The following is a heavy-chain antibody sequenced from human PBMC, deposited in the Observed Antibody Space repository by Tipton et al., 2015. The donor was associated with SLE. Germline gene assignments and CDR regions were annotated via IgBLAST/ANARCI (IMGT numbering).Heavy chain of an antibody. CDR2: FDTSGRGST. V-gene: IGHV4-61*09. D-gene: IGHD3-10*01. Sequence: TLSLTCSVSGASIRSGNYYWSWIRQPVGKGLEWIGYFDTSGRGSTNSNPSLKSRVTISVDTSKNQISLGLSPVTAADTAVYYCARLPRTGSAFDYWGQGTTVTVSS. CDR1: GASIRSGNYY. CDR3: ARLPRTGSAFDY. J-gene: IGHJ4*03.